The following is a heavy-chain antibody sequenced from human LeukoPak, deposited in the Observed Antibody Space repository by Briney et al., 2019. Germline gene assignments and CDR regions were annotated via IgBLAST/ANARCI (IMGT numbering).Heavy chain of an antibody. CDR1: GFTFSSYG. V-gene: IGHV3-30*18. D-gene: IGHD3-9*01. CDR3: AKVGTPIILTGYYNY. J-gene: IGHJ4*02. Sequence: GGSLRLSCAASGFTFSSYGMHWVRQAPGKGLEWVAVISYDGSNKYYADSVKGRFTISRDNSKNTLYLQMNSLRAEDTAVYYCAKVGTPIILTGYYNYWGQGTLVTVSS. CDR2: ISYDGSNK.